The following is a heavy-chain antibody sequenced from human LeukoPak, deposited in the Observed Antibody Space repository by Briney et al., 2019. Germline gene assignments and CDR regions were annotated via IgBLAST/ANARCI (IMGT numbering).Heavy chain of an antibody. Sequence: GGSLRLSCAASGFTVDSNYLSWVRQAPGKGLEWVSTIYTGGNTYYAASVKGRFTISRDFSKNTVFLHMNSLRAEDTAMYYCARGDDSGYYDYFDCWGQGALVTVSS. D-gene: IGHD3-22*01. CDR1: GFTVDSNY. J-gene: IGHJ4*02. V-gene: IGHV3-53*01. CDR3: ARGDDSGYYDYFDC. CDR2: IYTGGNT.